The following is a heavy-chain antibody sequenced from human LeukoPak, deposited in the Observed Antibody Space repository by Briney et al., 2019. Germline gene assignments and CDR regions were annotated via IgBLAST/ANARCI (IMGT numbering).Heavy chain of an antibody. V-gene: IGHV3-23*01. Sequence: PGGSLRLSCAASGFTFSSYAMSWVRQSPGKGLEWVSAISGSGGSTYYADSVKGRFTISRDNSKNTLYLQMNSLRAEDTAVYYCAKGGYCSGGSCYSPYYFDYWGQGTLVTVSS. CDR3: AKGGYCSGGSCYSPYYFDY. CDR1: GFTFSSYA. J-gene: IGHJ4*02. D-gene: IGHD2-15*01. CDR2: ISGSGGST.